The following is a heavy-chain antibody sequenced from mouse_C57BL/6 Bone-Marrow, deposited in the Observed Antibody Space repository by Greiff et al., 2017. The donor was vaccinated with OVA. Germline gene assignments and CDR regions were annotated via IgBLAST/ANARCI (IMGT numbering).Heavy chain of an antibody. CDR2: ISSGSSTI. CDR3: AKPWVSWFAY. CDR1: GFTFSDYG. Sequence: EVNVVESGGGLVKPGGSLKLSCAASGFTFSDYGMHWVRQAPEKGLEWVAYISSGSSTIYYADTVKGRFTISRDNAKNTLFLQMTSLRSEDTAMYYCAKPWVSWFAYWGQGTLVTVSA. D-gene: IGHD4-1*01. V-gene: IGHV5-17*01. J-gene: IGHJ3*01.